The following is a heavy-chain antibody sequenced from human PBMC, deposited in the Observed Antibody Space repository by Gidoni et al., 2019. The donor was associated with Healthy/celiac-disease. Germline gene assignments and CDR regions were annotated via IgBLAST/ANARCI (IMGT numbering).Heavy chain of an antibody. V-gene: IGHV4-34*01. J-gene: IGHJ6*03. CDR2: SNHSGST. D-gene: IGHD2-2*01. CDR3: ARVAPYIVVVPAASYYYYYMDV. CDR1: GGSFSGYY. Sequence: QVQLQQWGAGLLKPSETLSLTCAVYGGSFSGYYWSWIRQPPGKGLEWIRESNHSGSTNYNPSLKSRATISVDTSKNQFSLKLSSVTAADTAVYYCARVAPYIVVVPAASYYYYYMDVWGKGTTVTVSS.